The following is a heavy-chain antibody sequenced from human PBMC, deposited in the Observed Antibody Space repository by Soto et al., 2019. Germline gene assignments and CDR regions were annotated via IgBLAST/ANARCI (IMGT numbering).Heavy chain of an antibody. V-gene: IGHV1-18*04. CDR2: ISAYNGNT. Sequence: ASVKVSCKASGYTFTGYYMHWVRQAPGQGLEWMGWISAYNGNTNYAQKLQGRVTMTTDTSTSTAYMELRSLRSDDTAVYYCARGESLEAVAGYDYWGQGILVTVSS. J-gene: IGHJ4*02. D-gene: IGHD6-19*01. CDR1: GYTFTGYY. CDR3: ARGESLEAVAGYDY.